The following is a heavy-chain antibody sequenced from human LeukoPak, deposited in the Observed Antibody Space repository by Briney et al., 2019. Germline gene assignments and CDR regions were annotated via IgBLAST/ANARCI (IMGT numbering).Heavy chain of an antibody. V-gene: IGHV4-39*07. J-gene: IGHJ4*02. D-gene: IGHD7-27*01. CDR3: ARLAWGRLDY. CDR1: GGSISSSSYY. CDR2: IYYSGST. Sequence: SETLSLTCTVSGGSISSSSYYWGWIRQPPGKGLEWIGSIYYSGSTYYNPSLKSRVTISVDRSKNQFSLKLSSVTAADTAVYYCARLAWGRLDYWGQGTLVTVSS.